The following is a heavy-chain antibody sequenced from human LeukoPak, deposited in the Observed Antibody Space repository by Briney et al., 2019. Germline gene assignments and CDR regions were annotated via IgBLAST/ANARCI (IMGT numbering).Heavy chain of an antibody. Sequence: SVKVSCKASGGTFSSYAISWVRQAPGQGLEWMGRIIPILGIANYAQKFQGRVTITADKSTSTAYMELGSLRSEDTAVYYCARLLGPSYYYGMDVWGQGTTVTVSS. J-gene: IGHJ6*02. CDR2: IIPILGIA. CDR1: GGTFSSYA. V-gene: IGHV1-69*04. D-gene: IGHD3-16*01. CDR3: ARLLGPSYYYGMDV.